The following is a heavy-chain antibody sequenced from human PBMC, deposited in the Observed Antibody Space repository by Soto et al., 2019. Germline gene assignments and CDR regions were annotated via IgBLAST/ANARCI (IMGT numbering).Heavy chain of an antibody. CDR3: ARDLFEAARRGEYAFDI. J-gene: IGHJ3*02. Sequence: PGGSLRLSCAASGFTVSSNYMSWVRQAPGKGLEWVANIKQDGSEKYYVDSVKGRFTISRDNAKNSLYLQMNSLRAEDTAVYYCARDLFEAARRGEYAFDIWGQGTMVTVSS. CDR1: GFTVSSNY. V-gene: IGHV3-7*03. CDR2: IKQDGSEK. D-gene: IGHD3-16*01.